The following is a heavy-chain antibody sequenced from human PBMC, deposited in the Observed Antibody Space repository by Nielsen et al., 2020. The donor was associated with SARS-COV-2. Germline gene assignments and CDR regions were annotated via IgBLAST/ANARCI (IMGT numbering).Heavy chain of an antibody. CDR3: ARDEVRWDKWNLGGYYYYGMDV. V-gene: IGHV3-74*01. D-gene: IGHD1-20*01. CDR2: IRGDGSIT. Sequence: GESLKISCAASGFTFSNQWMFWVRQAPGTGLLWVSYIRGDGSITNYADSVKGRFTISRDNAKNSLYLQMNSLRDEDTAVYYCARDEVRWDKWNLGGYYYYGMDVWGQGTTVTVSS. CDR1: GFTFSNQW. J-gene: IGHJ6*02.